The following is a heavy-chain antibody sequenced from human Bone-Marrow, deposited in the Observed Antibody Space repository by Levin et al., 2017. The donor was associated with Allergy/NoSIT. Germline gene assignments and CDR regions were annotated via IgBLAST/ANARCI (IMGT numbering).Heavy chain of an antibody. CDR1: GFNFEEYA. Sequence: PGGSLRLSCVASGFNFEEYAIYWVRQAPGKGLEWVGGISWNSGSIGYAESAKGRFTISRDNAKNSLYLQMNSLRSEDTALYYCAKDVRAYSGTYFANGFDVWGHGTVVTVSS. J-gene: IGHJ3*01. CDR2: ISWNSGSI. CDR3: AKDVRAYSGTYFANGFDV. V-gene: IGHV3-9*01. D-gene: IGHD1-26*01.